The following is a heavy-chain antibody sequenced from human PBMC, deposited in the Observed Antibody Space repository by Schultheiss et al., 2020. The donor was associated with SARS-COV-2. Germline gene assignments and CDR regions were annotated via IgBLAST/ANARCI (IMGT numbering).Heavy chain of an antibody. CDR2: IYSGGST. V-gene: IGHV3-53*01. Sequence: GGSLRLSCAASGFTVSSNYMSWVRQAPGKGLEWVSVIYSGGSTYYADSVKGRFTISRDNAKNSLYLQMNSLRAEDTAVYYCARGSDILTGYYQYYFDYWGQGTLVTVSS. D-gene: IGHD3-9*01. J-gene: IGHJ4*02. CDR3: ARGSDILTGYYQYYFDY. CDR1: GFTVSSNY.